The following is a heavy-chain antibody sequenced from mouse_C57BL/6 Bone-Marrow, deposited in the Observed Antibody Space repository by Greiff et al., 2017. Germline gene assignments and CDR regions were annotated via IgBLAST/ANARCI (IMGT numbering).Heavy chain of an antibody. CDR1: GYTFTDYE. CDR2: IDPETGGT. CDR3: TKLPFAY. V-gene: IGHV1-15*01. J-gene: IGHJ3*01. Sequence: QVQLQQSGAGLVRPGASVTLSCKASGYTFTDYEMHWVKQTPVHGLEWIGAIDPETGGTAYNQTFKGKAILTADKSSSTAYMEIRSLTTEDSAVYYCTKLPFAYWGQGTLVTVSA. D-gene: IGHD2-1*01.